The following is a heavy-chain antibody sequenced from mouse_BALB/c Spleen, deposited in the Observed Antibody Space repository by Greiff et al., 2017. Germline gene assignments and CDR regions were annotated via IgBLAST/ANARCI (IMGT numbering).Heavy chain of an antibody. D-gene: IGHD1-1*01. V-gene: IGHV5-17*02. CDR1: GFTFSSFG. Sequence: EVHLVESGGGLVQPGGSRKLSCAASGFTFSSFGMHWVRQAPEKGLEWVAYISSGSSTIYYADTVKGRFTISRDNHKNTLFLQMTSRRSEDTAMYYCARAPHYYGSSSYAMDYWGQGTSVTVSS. J-gene: IGHJ4*01. CDR3: ARAPHYYGSSSYAMDY. CDR2: ISSGSSTI.